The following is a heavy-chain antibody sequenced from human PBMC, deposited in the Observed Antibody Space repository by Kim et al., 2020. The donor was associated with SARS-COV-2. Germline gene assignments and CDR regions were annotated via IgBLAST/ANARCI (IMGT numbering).Heavy chain of an antibody. D-gene: IGHD5-12*01. J-gene: IGHJ6*02. Sequence: SVKVSCKASGGTFSSYAISWVRQAPGQGLEWMGGIIPIFGTANYAQKFQGRVTITADESTSTAYMELSSLRSEDTAVYYCAREEGGGWLRQPDYYYYGMDVWGQGTTVTVSS. CDR3: AREEGGGWLRQPDYYYYGMDV. CDR1: GGTFSSYA. V-gene: IGHV1-69*13. CDR2: IIPIFGTA.